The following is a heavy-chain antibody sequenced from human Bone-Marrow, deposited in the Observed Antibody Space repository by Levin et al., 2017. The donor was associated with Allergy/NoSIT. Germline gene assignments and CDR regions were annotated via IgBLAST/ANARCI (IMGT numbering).Heavy chain of an antibody. CDR1: GFTFSSYG. CDR2: ISYDGSNK. Sequence: GGSLRLSCAASGFTFSSYGMHWVRQAPGKGLEWVAVISYDGSNKYYADSVKGRFTISRDNSKNTLYLQMNSLRAEDTAVYYCAKDADLGVVVAATPDYWGQGTLVTVSS. J-gene: IGHJ4*02. CDR3: AKDADLGVVVAATPDY. D-gene: IGHD2-15*01. V-gene: IGHV3-30*18.